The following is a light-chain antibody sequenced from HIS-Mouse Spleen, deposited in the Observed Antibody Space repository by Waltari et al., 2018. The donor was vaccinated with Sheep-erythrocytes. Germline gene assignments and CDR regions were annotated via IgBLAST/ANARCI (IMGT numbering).Light chain of an antibody. Sequence: SYELTQPPSVSVSPGQTASITCSGDKLGDKYACWYQPKPGQSPVLVIYQDSERPSGVPERFSGSNSGNTATLTISGTQAMDEADYYCQAWDSSTAWVFGGGTKLTVL. J-gene: IGLJ3*02. CDR3: QAWDSSTAWV. CDR1: KLGDKY. V-gene: IGLV3-1*01. CDR2: QDS.